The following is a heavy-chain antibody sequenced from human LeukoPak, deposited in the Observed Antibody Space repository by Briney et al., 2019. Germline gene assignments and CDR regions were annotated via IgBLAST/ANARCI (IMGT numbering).Heavy chain of an antibody. CDR1: GGSISSGDHY. J-gene: IGHJ5*02. Sequence: SQTLPLTCTVSGGSISSGDHYWSWIREHPVKGLEWIGNIYYTGTTYHNPPLRSRLRISRETSKNQFFLKLNSVTAADTAVYYCAKALDPWGQGTLVTVSS. CDR2: IYYTGTT. V-gene: IGHV4-31*03. CDR3: AKALDP.